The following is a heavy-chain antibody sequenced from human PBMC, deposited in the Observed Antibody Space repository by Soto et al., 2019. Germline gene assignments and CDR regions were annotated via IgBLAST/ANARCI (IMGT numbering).Heavy chain of an antibody. J-gene: IGHJ6*02. V-gene: IGHV1-69*01. D-gene: IGHD3-10*01. CDR1: GDNFKKNV. Sequence: QVQLLQSGAEIKKPVSSVKVSCKPSGDNFKKNVFTWVRQAPGQGLVRMGGTIPALGKTHYIEKCQGRVTITVDDATRTVYMEVRDLTSEDTDIYYCARGPFRPSAMDVWGQGTTVTVSS. CDR2: TIPALGKT. CDR3: ARGPFRPSAMDV.